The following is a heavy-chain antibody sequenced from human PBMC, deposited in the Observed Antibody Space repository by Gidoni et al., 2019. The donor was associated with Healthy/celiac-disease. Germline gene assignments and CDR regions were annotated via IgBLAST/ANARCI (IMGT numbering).Heavy chain of an antibody. V-gene: IGHV5-51*01. CDR3: ARHPLYYYDSSGYFDY. J-gene: IGHJ4*02. Sequence: EVQLVQSGAEVKKPGESLKSSCKGSGYSFTSYWIGWVRQMPGKGLEWMGVIYPGNSHTTYSPSFQGQVTISADKSISTAYLQWSSLKASDTAMYYCARHPLYYYDSSGYFDYWGQGTLVTVSS. CDR1: GYSFTSYW. CDR2: IYPGNSHT. D-gene: IGHD3-22*01.